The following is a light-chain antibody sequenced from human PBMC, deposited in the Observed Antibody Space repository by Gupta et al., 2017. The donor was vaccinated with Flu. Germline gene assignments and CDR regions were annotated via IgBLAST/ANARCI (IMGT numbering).Light chain of an antibody. Sequence: TFSCTGISSNIGAGYDVHWYQQLPGTAPKLLIYGNSNRPSGVPDRFSGSKSGTSASLAITGLQAEDEADYYCQSYDSSLSGSSVFGTGTKVTVL. CDR3: QSYDSSLSGSSV. V-gene: IGLV1-40*01. CDR2: GNS. J-gene: IGLJ1*01. CDR1: SSNIGAGYD.